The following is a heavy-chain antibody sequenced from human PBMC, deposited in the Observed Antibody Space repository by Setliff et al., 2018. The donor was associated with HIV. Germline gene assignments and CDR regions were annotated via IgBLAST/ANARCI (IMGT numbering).Heavy chain of an antibody. CDR1: GFTFSNYC. D-gene: IGHD6-19*01. V-gene: IGHV3-48*01. J-gene: IGHJ5*02. CDR2: ISSSSSTI. CDR3: LTDERPGSGWGGS. Sequence: GGSLRLSCTVSGFTFSNYCMNWVRQAPGKGLEWVSYISSSSSTIYYADSVKGRFTISRDNAKNSLFLQMNSLTVDDTAVYYCLTDERPGSGWGGSWGQGTLVTVSS.